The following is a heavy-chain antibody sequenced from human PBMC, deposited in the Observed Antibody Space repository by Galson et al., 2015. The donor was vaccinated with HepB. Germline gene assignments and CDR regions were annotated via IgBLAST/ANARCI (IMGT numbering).Heavy chain of an antibody. CDR1: GFTFSDYY. D-gene: IGHD2-2*01. V-gene: IGHV3-11*05. Sequence: SLRLSCAASGFTFSDYYMSWIRQAPGKGLEWVSYISSSSSYTNYADSVKGRFTISRDNAKNSLYLQMNSLRAEDTAVYYCARDGVGYETPDAFDIWGQGTMVTVSS. J-gene: IGHJ3*02. CDR3: ARDGVGYETPDAFDI. CDR2: ISSSSSYT.